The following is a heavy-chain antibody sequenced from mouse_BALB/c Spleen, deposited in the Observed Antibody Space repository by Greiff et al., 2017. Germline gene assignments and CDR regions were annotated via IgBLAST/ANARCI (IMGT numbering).Heavy chain of an antibody. J-gene: IGHJ3*01. CDR2: INPSTGYT. CDR1: GYTFTSYW. V-gene: IGHV1-7*01. CDR3: TGYDYDRFAY. D-gene: IGHD2-4*01. Sequence: VQLQQSGAELAKPGASVKMSCKASGYTFTSYWMHWVKQRPGQGLEWIGYINPSTGYTEYNQKFKDKATLTADKSSSTAYMELSSLTSEDSAVYYCTGYDYDRFAYWGQGTLVTVSA.